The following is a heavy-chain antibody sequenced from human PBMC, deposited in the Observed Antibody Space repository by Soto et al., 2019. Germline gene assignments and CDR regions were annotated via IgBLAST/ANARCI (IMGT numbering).Heavy chain of an antibody. CDR2: IIPIFGTA. Sequence: ASVKVSCKASGGTFSSYAISWVRQAPGQGLEWMGGIIPIFGTANYAQKFQGRVTITADESTSTAYMELSSLRSEDTAVYYCARVAYYYDSSGYSWEGREIDYWGQGTLVTVSS. CDR3: ARVAYYYDSSGYSWEGREIDY. V-gene: IGHV1-69*13. CDR1: GGTFSSYA. J-gene: IGHJ4*02. D-gene: IGHD3-22*01.